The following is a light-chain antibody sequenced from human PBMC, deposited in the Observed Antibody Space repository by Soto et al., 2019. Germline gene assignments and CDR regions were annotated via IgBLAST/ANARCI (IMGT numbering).Light chain of an antibody. J-gene: IGLJ1*01. Sequence: QSVLTQTRSVSGSPGQSVTISCSGTDSDVGTYKYVSWYQQHPGKAPKLLIYDVTRRPSGVPDRFSGSKSGNTASLTISGLQAEDEADYYCCSYAGTYTYVFGTGTKATVL. CDR1: DSDVGTYKY. CDR2: DVT. V-gene: IGLV2-11*01. CDR3: CSYAGTYTYV.